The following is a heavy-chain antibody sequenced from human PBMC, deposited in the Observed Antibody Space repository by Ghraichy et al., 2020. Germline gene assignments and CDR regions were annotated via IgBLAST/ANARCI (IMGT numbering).Heavy chain of an antibody. CDR2: ISYDGSNK. Sequence: GGSLRLSCAASGFTFSSYGMHWVRQAPGKGLEWVAVISYDGSNKYYADSVKGRFTISRDNSKNTLYLQMNSLRAEDTAVYYCAKDLRDYGDYYYYYGMDVWGQGTTVTVSS. J-gene: IGHJ6*02. V-gene: IGHV3-30*18. CDR3: AKDLRDYGDYYYYYGMDV. CDR1: GFTFSSYG. D-gene: IGHD4-17*01.